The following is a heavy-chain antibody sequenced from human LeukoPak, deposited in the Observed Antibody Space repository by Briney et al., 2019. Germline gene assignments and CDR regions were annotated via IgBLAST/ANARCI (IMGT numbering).Heavy chain of an antibody. D-gene: IGHD3-10*01. CDR3: ATHTPITMVRGVMIS. J-gene: IGHJ4*02. Sequence: ASVKVSRKASGYTFTGYYMHWVRQAPGQGLECMGRINPNSGGTNYAQKFQGRVTMTRDTSISTAYMELSRLRSDDTAVYYRATHTPITMVRGVMISWGQETLVTVSS. CDR2: INPNSGGT. CDR1: GYTFTGYY. V-gene: IGHV1-2*06.